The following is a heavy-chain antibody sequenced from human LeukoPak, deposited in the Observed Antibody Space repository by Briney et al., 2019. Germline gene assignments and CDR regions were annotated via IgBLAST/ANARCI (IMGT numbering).Heavy chain of an antibody. CDR2: IYTSGST. V-gene: IGHV4-61*02. CDR1: GGSISSGSYY. D-gene: IGHD3-22*01. CDR3: ARATRYYYDSRGYYPY. Sequence: PSETLSLTCTVSGGSISSGSYYWSWIRQPAGKGLEWIGRIYTSGSTNYNPSLKSRVTISVDTSKNQFSLKLSSVTAADTAVYYCARATRYYYDSRGYYPYWGQGTLVTVSS. J-gene: IGHJ4*02.